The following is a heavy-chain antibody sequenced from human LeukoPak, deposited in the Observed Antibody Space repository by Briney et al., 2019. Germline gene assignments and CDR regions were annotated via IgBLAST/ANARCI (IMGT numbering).Heavy chain of an antibody. CDR2: INWNGGST. CDR3: AREGPDIVVVPAAPLAY. J-gene: IGHJ4*02. D-gene: IGHD2-2*01. V-gene: IGHV3-20*04. CDR1: GFTFDDYG. Sequence: PGGSLRLSCAASGFTFDDYGMSWVRQAPGKGLEWVSGINWNGGSTVYADSVKGRFTISSDNAKNSLYLQMNSLRAEDTALYYCAREGPDIVVVPAAPLAYWGQGTLVTVSS.